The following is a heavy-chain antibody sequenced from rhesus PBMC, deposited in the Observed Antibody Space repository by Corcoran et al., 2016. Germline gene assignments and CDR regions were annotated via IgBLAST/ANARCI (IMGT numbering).Heavy chain of an antibody. CDR3: ARHPYPFGSLDV. CDR2: IGFRSADT. CDR1: GDSISSFNW. V-gene: IGHV4-65*02. J-gene: IGHJ5-2*02. D-gene: IGHD3S6*01. Sequence: QVQLQESGPGLVEPSETLSLTCTVSGDSISSFNWWSWIRQPPGKGLEWIGNIGFRSADTLYNPSFGSRVTISNDTPKNQFSLRLNSMTAADTAVYQCARHPYPFGSLDVWGRGLLVTVSS.